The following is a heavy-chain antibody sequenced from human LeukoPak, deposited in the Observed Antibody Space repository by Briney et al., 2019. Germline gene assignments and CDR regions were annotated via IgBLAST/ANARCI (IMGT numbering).Heavy chain of an antibody. D-gene: IGHD6-19*01. CDR1: GGSISSGGYS. Sequence: PSETLSLTCAVSGGSISSGGYSWTWIRQPPGKGLEWIGYIYYSGYTYYNPSLRSRVTISLDTSKNQFSLKLSSVTAADTAVYYCATVASGWYPDYWGQGALVTVAS. CDR3: ATVASGWYPDY. CDR2: IYYSGYT. J-gene: IGHJ4*02. V-gene: IGHV4-30-4*07.